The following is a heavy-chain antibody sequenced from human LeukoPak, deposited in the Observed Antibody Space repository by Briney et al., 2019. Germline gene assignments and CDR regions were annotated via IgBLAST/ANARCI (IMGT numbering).Heavy chain of an antibody. D-gene: IGHD6-13*01. CDR2: IYTSGST. J-gene: IGHJ6*03. V-gene: IGHV4-61*02. Sequence: SETLSLTCTVSGGSISSGSYYWSWIRQPAGKGLEWIGRIYTSGSTNYNPSLKSRVTISVDTSKNQFSLKLSSVTAADTAVYYCAGGGAGIAFYYYYMDVWGKGTRSPSP. CDR3: AGGGAGIAFYYYYMDV. CDR1: GGSISSGSYY.